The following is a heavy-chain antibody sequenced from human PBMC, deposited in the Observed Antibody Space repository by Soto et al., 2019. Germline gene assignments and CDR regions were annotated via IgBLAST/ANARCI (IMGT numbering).Heavy chain of an antibody. CDR3: ARHYDIVLMVYAKGAFDI. D-gene: IGHD2-8*01. Sequence: SETLSLTCTVSSGSISTYYWSWIRQPPGKGLEWIGYIYYTGSTNYNPSLKTRVAISMDTSKNQFSLNLSSVTAADTAVYYCARHYDIVLMVYAKGAFDIWGQGTMVTVSS. J-gene: IGHJ3*02. V-gene: IGHV4-59*08. CDR1: SGSISTYY. CDR2: IYYTGST.